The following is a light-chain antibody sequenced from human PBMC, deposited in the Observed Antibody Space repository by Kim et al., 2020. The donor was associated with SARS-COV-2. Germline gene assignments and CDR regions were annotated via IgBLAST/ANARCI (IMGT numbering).Light chain of an antibody. Sequence: EIVLTQSPGTPSLSPGERATPSCSASQSVTSSYLAWYQHKPGQPPKRLIYGASNRATGIPERFSGSGSGTDFTLTISRLESEDLAVYYCQQYGTSLRTFGQGTKVDIK. CDR2: GAS. J-gene: IGKJ1*01. CDR1: QSVTSSY. CDR3: QQYGTSLRT. V-gene: IGKV3-20*01.